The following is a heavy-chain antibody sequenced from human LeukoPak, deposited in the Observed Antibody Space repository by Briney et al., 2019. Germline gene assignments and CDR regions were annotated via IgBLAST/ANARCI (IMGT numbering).Heavy chain of an antibody. V-gene: IGHV3-7*01. CDR2: INEDGSVK. D-gene: IGHD4-11*01. CDR1: EFTFSSYW. CDR3: ARDLIQYYFDY. J-gene: IGHJ4*02. Sequence: GGSLRLSCAASEFTFSSYWMSWVRQAPGKGLEWVANINEDGSVKDYVDSVKGRYTISRDNARNSLYLQMNSLRAEDTAVYYCARDLIQYYFDYWGQGTLVTVSS.